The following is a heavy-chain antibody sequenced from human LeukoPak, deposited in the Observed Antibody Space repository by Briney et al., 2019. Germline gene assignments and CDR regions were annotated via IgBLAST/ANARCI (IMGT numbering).Heavy chain of an antibody. V-gene: IGHV3-30*02. Sequence: GGSLRLSCAASGFTFSSYGMHWVRQAPGKGLEWVAFIRYDGSNKYYADSVKGRFTISRDNSKNTLYLQMNSLRAEDTAVYYCAKDGGYSSSWAFGYWGQGTLVTVSS. D-gene: IGHD6-13*01. CDR1: GFTFSSYG. CDR3: AKDGGYSSSWAFGY. J-gene: IGHJ4*02. CDR2: IRYDGSNK.